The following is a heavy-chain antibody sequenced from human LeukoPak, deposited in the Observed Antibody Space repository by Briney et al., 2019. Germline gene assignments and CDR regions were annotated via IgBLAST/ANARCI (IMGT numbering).Heavy chain of an antibody. D-gene: IGHD2-21*02. J-gene: IGHJ1*01. CDR2: INPSGGST. V-gene: IGHV1-46*01. CDR3: ARVNCGGDCSPDGAEYFQH. Sequence: GASVTVSCKASGYTFTSYYMHWVRQAPGQGLDWMGIINPSGGSTSYAQKFQGRVTMTRDTSTSTVYMELSSLRSEDTAVYYCARVNCGGDCSPDGAEYFQHWGQGTLVTVSS. CDR1: GYTFTSYY.